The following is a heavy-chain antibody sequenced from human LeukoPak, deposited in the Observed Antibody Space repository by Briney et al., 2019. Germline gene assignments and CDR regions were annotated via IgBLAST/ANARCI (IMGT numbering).Heavy chain of an antibody. CDR1: GGSISSYY. Sequence: PSETLSLTCTVSGGSISSYYWSWIRQPPGKGLEWIGYIYYSGSTNYIPSLKSRVTISVDTSKNQFSLKLSSVTAADTAVYYCAMTPASLDVWGQGTTVTVSS. D-gene: IGHD5-24*01. CDR2: IYYSGST. CDR3: AMTPASLDV. J-gene: IGHJ6*02. V-gene: IGHV4-59*08.